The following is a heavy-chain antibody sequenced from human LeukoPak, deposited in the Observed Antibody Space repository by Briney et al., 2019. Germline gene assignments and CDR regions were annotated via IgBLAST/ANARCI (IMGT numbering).Heavy chain of an antibody. J-gene: IGHJ5*02. CDR2: IRSSGTTT. V-gene: IGHV3-48*01. CDR3: LSRSFDP. CDR1: GFTFSTYS. Sequence: GGSLRLSCAASGFTFSTYSMNWVRQAPGRGLEWLSYIRSSGTTTYYADSVKGRFTISRDKAKNLLFLQMNSLRAEDTAVYYCLSRSFDPWGQGTLVTVSS.